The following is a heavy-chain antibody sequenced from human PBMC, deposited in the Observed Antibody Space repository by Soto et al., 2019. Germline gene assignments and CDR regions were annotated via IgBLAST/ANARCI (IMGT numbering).Heavy chain of an antibody. CDR1: GFTFSSYA. V-gene: IGHV3-30-3*01. CDR2: ISYDGSNK. J-gene: IGHJ3*02. Sequence: QPGGSLRLSCAASGFTFSSYAMHWVRQAPGKGLEWVAVISYDGSNKYYADSVKGRFTISRDNSKNTLYLQMNSLRAEDTAVYYCASREEWIQLWLGSSGGAFDIWGQGTMVTVSS. D-gene: IGHD5-18*01. CDR3: ASREEWIQLWLGSSGGAFDI.